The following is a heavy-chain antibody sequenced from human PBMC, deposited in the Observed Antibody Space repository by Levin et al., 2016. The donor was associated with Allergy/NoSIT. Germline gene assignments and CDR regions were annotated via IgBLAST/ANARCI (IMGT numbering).Heavy chain of an antibody. CDR1: GGYISNYY. CDR3: ARALYGSGSL. D-gene: IGHD3-10*01. V-gene: IGHV4-59*12. Sequence: SETLSLTCTVSGGYISNYYWSWIRQAPGKGLEWIAYIHDIGGANYNPSLKSRVSISVDTSKKQFSLNLRSVTAADTAVYHCARALYGSGSLWGQGTLVTVSS. J-gene: IGHJ4*02. CDR2: IHDIGGA.